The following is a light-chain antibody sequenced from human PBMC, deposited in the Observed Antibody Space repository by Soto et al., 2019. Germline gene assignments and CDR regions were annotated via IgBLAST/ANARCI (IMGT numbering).Light chain of an antibody. CDR2: KAS. Sequence: DIQMTQSHSTLSASVGDRVTITCRASQSISSWLAWYQQKPGKAPKLLIYKASSLESGVPSRFSGSGSGTEFTLTISSLQPDDFATYYCQQYKSYASTCGQGTKWIS. V-gene: IGKV1-5*03. CDR1: QSISSW. CDR3: QQYKSYAST. J-gene: IGKJ1*01.